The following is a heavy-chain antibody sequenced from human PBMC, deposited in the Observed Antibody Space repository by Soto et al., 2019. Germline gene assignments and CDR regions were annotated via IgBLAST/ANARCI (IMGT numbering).Heavy chain of an antibody. D-gene: IGHD3-22*01. CDR2: IYYSGST. CDR1: GGSISSGGYY. CDR3: ARDRLRGYDSSGFYS. V-gene: IGHV4-31*03. Sequence: SETLSLTCTVSGGSISSGGYYWSWIRQHPGKGLEWIGYIYYSGSTYYNPSLKSRVTISVDTSKNQFSLKLSSVTAADTAVYYCARDRLRGYDSSGFYSWGQGTMVTVSS. J-gene: IGHJ4*02.